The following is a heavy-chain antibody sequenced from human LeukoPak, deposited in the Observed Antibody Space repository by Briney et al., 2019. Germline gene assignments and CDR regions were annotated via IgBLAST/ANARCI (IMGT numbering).Heavy chain of an antibody. J-gene: IGHJ3*01. V-gene: IGHV3-33*01. D-gene: IGHD6-6*01. CDR2: IWYDASNK. CDR3: ARSSYSSSSSV. Sequence: GGSLRLSCAASGFSLSDYGMHWVRQAPGKGLEWVADIWYDASNKYYGDSVKGRFTISRDNSKNSLYLQINSLRAEDTAVYYCARSSYSSSSSVWGQGTMVTVSS. CDR1: GFSLSDYG.